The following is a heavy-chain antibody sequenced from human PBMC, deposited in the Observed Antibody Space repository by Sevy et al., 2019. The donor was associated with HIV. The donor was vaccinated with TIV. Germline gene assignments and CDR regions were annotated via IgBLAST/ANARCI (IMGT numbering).Heavy chain of an antibody. J-gene: IGHJ4*02. V-gene: IGHV3-23*01. CDR3: ASGDTTMITDLDY. Sequence: GGSLRLSCGASGFTFSNYAMSWVRQAPGKGTEWVSGINNGGSTYYADTVKGRFTISRDKSKKMVFLQMNSLRAEDTAVHSCASGDTTMITDLDYWGKGALVTVSS. CDR2: INNGGST. CDR1: GFTFSNYA. D-gene: IGHD5-18*01.